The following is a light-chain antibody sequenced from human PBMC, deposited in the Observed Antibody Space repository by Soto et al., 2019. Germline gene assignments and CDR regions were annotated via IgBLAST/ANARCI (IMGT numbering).Light chain of an antibody. CDR2: GAS. CDR3: QQYGSSPYT. V-gene: IGKV3-20*01. CDR1: QSVSSNY. J-gene: IGKJ2*01. Sequence: EIVLTQSPGTLSLSPGERATLSCRASQSVSSNYLAWYQQKPGQTPRLLIYGASSRATGIPDRFSGSGSGTGFTPTISRPEPEDFAVYYCQQYGSSPYTFGQGTKLEIK.